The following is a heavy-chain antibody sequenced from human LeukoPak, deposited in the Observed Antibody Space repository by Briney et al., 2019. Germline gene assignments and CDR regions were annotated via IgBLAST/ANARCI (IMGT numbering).Heavy chain of an antibody. J-gene: IGHJ3*02. V-gene: IGHV4-39*07. CDR3: ARDDTHYGSSGSFYDAFDI. CDR2: IFYSGST. CDR1: SGSISTSNYY. Sequence: PSETLSLTCTVSSGSISTSNYYWGWVRQSPGKALEWIGNIFYSGSTYYSPSLKSRVTISLDTSRNQFSLKLNSVTAADTAVYYCARDDTHYGSSGSFYDAFDIWGQGTMVTVSS. D-gene: IGHD3-22*01.